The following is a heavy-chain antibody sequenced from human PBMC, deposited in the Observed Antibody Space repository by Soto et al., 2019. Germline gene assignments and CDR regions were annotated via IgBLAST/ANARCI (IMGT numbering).Heavy chain of an antibody. CDR1: GGSISTVGHY. CDR2: IYHTGST. D-gene: IGHD1-1*01. Sequence: TLSLTCSVSGGSISTVGHYWPWIRQPPGKGLEWIGSIYHTGSTYYSKSLRSRLTMSVDTSKSQFSLRLSSVTAADTAVYYCARATGTLRSRNCDYWGQGSLVTVSS. V-gene: IGHV4-31*03. J-gene: IGHJ4*02. CDR3: ARATGTLRSRNCDY.